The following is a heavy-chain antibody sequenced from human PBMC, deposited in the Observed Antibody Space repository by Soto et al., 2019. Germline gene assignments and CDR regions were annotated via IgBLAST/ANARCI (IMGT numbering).Heavy chain of an antibody. V-gene: IGHV3-33*01. Sequence: QVQLVESGGGVVQPGRSLRLSCAASGFTFSSYSMHWVRQAPGKGLEWVAVIWYDGSNKYYADSVKGRFTISRDNSKNTLYLQMNSLRAEDTAVYYCARVENNFYYYGMDVWGQGTTVTVSS. D-gene: IGHD1-20*01. CDR1: GFTFSSYS. J-gene: IGHJ6*02. CDR3: ARVENNFYYYGMDV. CDR2: IWYDGSNK.